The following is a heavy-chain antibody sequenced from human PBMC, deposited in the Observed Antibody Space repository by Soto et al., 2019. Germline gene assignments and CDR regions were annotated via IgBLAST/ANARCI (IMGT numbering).Heavy chain of an antibody. V-gene: IGHV3-74*01. CDR2: INSDGSST. Sequence: GGSLRLSCAASGFTFSSYWMHWVRQAPGKGLVWVSRINSDGSSTSYADSVKGRFTISRDNAKNALYLQMNSLRAEDTAVYYCARARSGRDAFDIWGQGTMVTVSS. J-gene: IGHJ3*02. CDR1: GFTFSSYW. D-gene: IGHD1-26*01. CDR3: ARARSGRDAFDI.